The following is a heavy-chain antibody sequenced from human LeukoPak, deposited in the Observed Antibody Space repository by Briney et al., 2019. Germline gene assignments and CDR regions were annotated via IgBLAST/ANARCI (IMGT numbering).Heavy chain of an antibody. CDR1: GFIFNDNG. V-gene: IGHV3-9*01. J-gene: IGHJ4*02. CDR2: INWNSATI. CDR3: ARERTPKPYYGSGDYDRYFEN. D-gene: IGHD3-10*01. Sequence: PAGYLSRSCAVGGFIFNDNGMDWDRHAQGRGLEWVSVINWNSATIAYAGSGRGRFTISRDTTKNSLYLQMISLRADDPAVYYCARERTPKPYYGSGDYDRYFENWGQGALVTVSS.